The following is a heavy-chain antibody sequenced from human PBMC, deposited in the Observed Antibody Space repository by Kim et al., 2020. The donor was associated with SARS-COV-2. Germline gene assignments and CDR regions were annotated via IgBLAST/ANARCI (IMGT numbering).Heavy chain of an antibody. CDR2: INHSGST. CDR3: AREPLRSGWYRGNYYYYGMDV. CDR1: GGSFSGYY. Sequence: SETLSLTCAVYGGSFSGYYWSWIRQPPGKGLEWIGEINHSGSTNYNPSLKSRVTISVDTSKNQFSLKLSSVTAADTTVYYCAREPLRSGWYRGNYYYYGMDVWGQGTTVTVSS. D-gene: IGHD6-19*01. J-gene: IGHJ6*02. V-gene: IGHV4-34*01.